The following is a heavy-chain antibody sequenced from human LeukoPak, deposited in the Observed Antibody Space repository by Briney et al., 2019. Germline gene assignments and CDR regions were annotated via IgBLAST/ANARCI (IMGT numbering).Heavy chain of an antibody. Sequence: GGSLRLSCAASGFTFSSYGVHWVRQAPGKGLEWVAFIRYDGTYKYYADSVKGRFTISRDNSKNTLYLQMNSLRAEDTAVYYCAKTGGMIVPSYYYMDVWGKGTTVTVSS. CDR3: AKTGGMIVPSYYYMDV. D-gene: IGHD3-22*01. CDR1: GFTFSSYG. J-gene: IGHJ6*03. CDR2: IRYDGTYK. V-gene: IGHV3-30*02.